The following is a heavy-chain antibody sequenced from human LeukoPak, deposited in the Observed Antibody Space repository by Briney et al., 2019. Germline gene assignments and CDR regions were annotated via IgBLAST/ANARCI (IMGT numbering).Heavy chain of an antibody. V-gene: IGHV4-4*07. CDR1: GVSINTYY. CDR2: VYSSGYT. CDR3: ARGYCAADCYYFDY. D-gene: IGHD2-21*02. Sequence: PSETLSLTCTVSGVSINTYYWTWIRQPAGKGLEWIGRVYSSGYTHYNPSLKSRVTMSVDTSKNQFSLRLSSVTAADTAVYYCARGYCAADCYYFDYWGQGTLVIVSS. J-gene: IGHJ4*02.